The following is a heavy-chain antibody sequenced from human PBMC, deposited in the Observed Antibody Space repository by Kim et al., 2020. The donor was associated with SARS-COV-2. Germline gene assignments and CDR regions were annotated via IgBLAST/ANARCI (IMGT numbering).Heavy chain of an antibody. V-gene: IGHV3-15*01. Sequence: YAAPVKGGFTISRDYSKNTLYLQMNRLKTEDTAVYYCTTDHTYNWNYVGYWGQGTLVTVSS. CDR3: TTDHTYNWNYVGY. J-gene: IGHJ4*02. D-gene: IGHD1-20*01.